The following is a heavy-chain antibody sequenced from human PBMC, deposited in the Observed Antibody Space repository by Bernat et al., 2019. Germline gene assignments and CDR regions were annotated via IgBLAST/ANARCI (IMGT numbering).Heavy chain of an antibody. CDR3: ARDRDYGDPDAFDI. Sequence: VERGEAGGGVVRPGGALRLACAAAGFTVTDYYRSWSRQDPGKGREGVSYITSRRDYAKYADSVKGRFTISRDNAKKSLYLQMNSLRSEDTAVYYCARDRDYGDPDAFDIWGQGTMVTVSS. J-gene: IGHJ3*02. V-gene: IGHV3-11*06. CDR2: ITSRRDYA. CDR1: GFTVTDYY. D-gene: IGHD4-17*01.